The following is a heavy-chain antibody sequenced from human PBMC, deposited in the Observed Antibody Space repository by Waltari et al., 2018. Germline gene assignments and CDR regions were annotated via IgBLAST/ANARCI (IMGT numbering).Heavy chain of an antibody. J-gene: IGHJ4*02. V-gene: IGHV3-30-3*01. CDR1: GFTFSSYA. D-gene: IGHD2-2*01. Sequence: QVQLVESGRGVVQPGRSLRLSCAASGFTFSSYAMHWVRQAPGKGLEWVAVISYDGSNKDYADSVKGRFTISRDNSKNTLYLQMNSLRAEDTAVYYCARDGDCSSTSCPFDYWGQGTLVTVSS. CDR2: ISYDGSNK. CDR3: ARDGDCSSTSCPFDY.